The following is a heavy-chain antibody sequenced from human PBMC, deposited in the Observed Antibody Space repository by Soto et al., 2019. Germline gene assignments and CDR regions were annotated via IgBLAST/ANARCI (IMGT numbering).Heavy chain of an antibody. D-gene: IGHD3-16*02. V-gene: IGHV4-34*01. CDR2: INHSGST. CDR1: GGSFSGYY. Sequence: SETLSLTCAVYGGSFSGYYWSWIRQPPGKGLEWIGEINHSGSTNYNPSHKSRVTISVDTSKNQFSLKLSSVTAADTAVYYCARGFGSRRTHYDYIWGSYRPPQVGYFQHWGQGTLVT. CDR3: ARGFGSRRTHYDYIWGSYRPPQVGYFQH. J-gene: IGHJ1*01.